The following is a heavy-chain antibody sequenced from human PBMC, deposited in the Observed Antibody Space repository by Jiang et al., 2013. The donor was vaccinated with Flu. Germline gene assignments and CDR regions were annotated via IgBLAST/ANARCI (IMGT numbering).Heavy chain of an antibody. CDR3: ARDLREMETRGYYYYGMDV. J-gene: IGHJ6*02. CDR1: GYSLTSYG. V-gene: IGHV7-4-1*02. D-gene: IGHD5-24*01. CDR2: INTNTGNP. Sequence: AVQVSCKASGYSLTSYGMNWVRQAPGQGLEWMGYINTNTGNPTFAQGFTGRFVFSLDTSVNTAYLQISRLKAEDTAVYYCARDLREMETRGYYYYGMDVWGQGTTVTVSS.